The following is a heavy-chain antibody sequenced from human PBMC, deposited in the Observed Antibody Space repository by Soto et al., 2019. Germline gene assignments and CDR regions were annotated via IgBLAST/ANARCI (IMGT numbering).Heavy chain of an antibody. CDR3: AKTFWSGYENYYYYYMDV. V-gene: IGHV4-39*01. J-gene: IGHJ6*03. CDR1: GGSISGSGYY. Sequence: ETLSLTSTVSGGSISGSGYYWGWIRQPPGKGLEWIGSIYYSGSTYYNPSLKSRVTISVDTSKNQFSLKLSSVTAADTAVYYCAKTFWSGYENYYYYYMDVWGKGTTVTVSS. D-gene: IGHD3-3*01. CDR2: IYYSGST.